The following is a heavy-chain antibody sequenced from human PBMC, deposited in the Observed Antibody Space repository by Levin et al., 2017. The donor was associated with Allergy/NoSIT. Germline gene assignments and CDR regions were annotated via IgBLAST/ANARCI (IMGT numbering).Heavy chain of an antibody. V-gene: IGHV4-4*02. D-gene: IGHD3-16*01. J-gene: IGHJ4*02. CDR1: GGSISSSNW. CDR2: IYHSGST. CDR3: ARDYHPHGGSLDY. Sequence: PSETLSLTCAVSGGSISSSNWWSWVRQPPGKGLEWIGEIYHSGSTNYNPSLKSRVTISVDKSKNQFSLKLSSVTAADTAVYYCARDYHPHGGSLDYWGQGTLVTVSS.